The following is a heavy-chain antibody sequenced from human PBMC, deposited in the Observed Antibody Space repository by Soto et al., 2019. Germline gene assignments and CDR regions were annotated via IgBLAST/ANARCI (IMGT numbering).Heavy chain of an antibody. Sequence: EVQLLESGGDLVQSGGSLRLLCEASGFTFNDFGMSWVRQTPGKGLEWVSTLNHDGRNTHYAASVEGRFTISRDNSKNTLYLQMGSLRAEDTAIYYCAKDAGNEESLFDYWGRGTLVTVSS. J-gene: IGHJ4*02. CDR2: LNHDGRNT. V-gene: IGHV3-23*01. CDR1: GFTFNDFG. CDR3: AKDAGNEESLFDY.